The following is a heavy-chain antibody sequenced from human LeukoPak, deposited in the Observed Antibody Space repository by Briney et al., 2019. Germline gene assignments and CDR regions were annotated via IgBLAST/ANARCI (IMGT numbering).Heavy chain of an antibody. CDR2: VSHDGGNK. V-gene: IGHV3-30*04. J-gene: IGHJ4*02. CDR1: GFTFSNFP. Sequence: QPGGSLRLSCAASGFTFSNFPMQWVRQAPGKGLEWVAVVSHDGGNKYYAHSVKGRFTISRDNSKNTLYLQVSSLRPDDTAVYYCARDLLAGTGGDYWGQGTLVTVSS. CDR3: ARDLLAGTGGDY. D-gene: IGHD1/OR15-1a*01.